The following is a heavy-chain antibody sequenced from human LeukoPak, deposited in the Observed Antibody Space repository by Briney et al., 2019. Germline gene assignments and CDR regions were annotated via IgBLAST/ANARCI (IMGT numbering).Heavy chain of an antibody. J-gene: IGHJ4*02. Sequence: GGSLRLSCAASGFTVSSNYMNWVRQAPGKGLEWVSVIYSGGSIYYTDSVKGRFTISRDNSKNTLYLQKNSLRAEDTAIYYCARGCSSTSCCFDYWGQGTLVTVSS. D-gene: IGHD2-2*01. V-gene: IGHV3-53*01. CDR2: IYSGGSI. CDR1: GFTVSSNY. CDR3: ARGCSSTSCCFDY.